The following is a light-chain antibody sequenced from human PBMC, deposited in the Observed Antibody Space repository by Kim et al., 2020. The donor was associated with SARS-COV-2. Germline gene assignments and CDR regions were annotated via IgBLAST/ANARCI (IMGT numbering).Light chain of an antibody. CDR3: QQRRNWSPWT. J-gene: IGKJ1*01. Sequence: EIVLTQSPATLSLSPGERATLSCRASQSVSSYLAWYQQKPGQAPRLLIYDASNRATGIPARFSGSGSGTDFTLTISSLEPEDFAVYYCQQRRNWSPWTFGQGTKVDIK. V-gene: IGKV3-11*01. CDR2: DAS. CDR1: QSVSSY.